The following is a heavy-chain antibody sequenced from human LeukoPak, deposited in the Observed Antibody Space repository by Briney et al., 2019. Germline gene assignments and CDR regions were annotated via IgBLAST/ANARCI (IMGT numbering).Heavy chain of an antibody. CDR1: GYTFTGYY. Sequence: VASVKVSCKASGYTFTGYYMHWVRQAPGQGLEWMGWINPNSGGTNYAQKFQGRVTMTRDTSISTAYKELSRLRSDDTAVYYCARSLSVVDAFDIWGQGTMVTVSS. CDR2: INPNSGGT. CDR3: ARSLSVVDAFDI. J-gene: IGHJ3*02. V-gene: IGHV1-2*02. D-gene: IGHD2-21*01.